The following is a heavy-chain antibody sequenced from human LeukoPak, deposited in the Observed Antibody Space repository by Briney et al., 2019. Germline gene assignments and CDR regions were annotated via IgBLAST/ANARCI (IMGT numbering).Heavy chain of an antibody. D-gene: IGHD5-12*01. CDR1: GGSISDYY. J-gene: IGHJ4*02. Sequence: SETLSLTCTVSGGSISDYYWSWIRQPPGKGLEWIGRIYSSGSTNYNPSLKGRVTISVDTSKNQFSLKLSSVTAADTAVYYCARYDRSGYGFDCWGQGTLVTVSS. CDR3: ARYDRSGYGFDC. CDR2: IYSSGST. V-gene: IGHV4-59*01.